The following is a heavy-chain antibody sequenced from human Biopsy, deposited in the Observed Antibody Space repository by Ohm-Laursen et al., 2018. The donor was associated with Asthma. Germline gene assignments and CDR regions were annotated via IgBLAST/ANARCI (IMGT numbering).Heavy chain of an antibody. J-gene: IGHJ4*02. V-gene: IGHV4-61*08. CDR3: AGFCSGGNCPDH. CDR1: GDSFTYPGYY. Sequence: SETLSLTCPVSGDSFTYPGYYWSWVRQLPGRGLEWIGYIHYSGSAYYNPSLKSRITISVDTSKKQISLRLSSVIAADTAVYYCAGFCSGGNCPDHWGQGTLVTVSS. CDR2: IHYSGSA. D-gene: IGHD2-15*01.